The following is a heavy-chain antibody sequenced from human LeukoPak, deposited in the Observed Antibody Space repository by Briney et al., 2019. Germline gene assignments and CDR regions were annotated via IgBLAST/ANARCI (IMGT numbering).Heavy chain of an antibody. D-gene: IGHD3-9*01. J-gene: IGHJ4*02. CDR1: GYTFTKYG. CDR3: ARDINYDIDY. CDR2: INANSGNI. Sequence: ASVKVSCKASGYTFTKYGVSWVRQAPGQGLEWIGWINANSGNINYAQNLQGRVTVTTDTSTSTAYMELKSLRSDDTAVYYCARDINYDIDYWGQGTLVTVSS. V-gene: IGHV1-18*04.